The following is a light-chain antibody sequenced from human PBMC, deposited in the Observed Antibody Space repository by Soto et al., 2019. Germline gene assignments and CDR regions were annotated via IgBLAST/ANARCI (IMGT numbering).Light chain of an antibody. Sequence: QSVLTQPPSASGAPGQRVTISCSGSSSSMGSNCVYWYQQLPGTAPKLLIYSNNQRPSGVPDRVSGSKSGTSASLAISGLRFEDETDYYCAAWDDSLSGRVFGGGTKLTVL. CDR3: AAWDDSLSGRV. J-gene: IGLJ3*02. CDR1: SSSMGSNC. CDR2: SNN. V-gene: IGLV1-47*02.